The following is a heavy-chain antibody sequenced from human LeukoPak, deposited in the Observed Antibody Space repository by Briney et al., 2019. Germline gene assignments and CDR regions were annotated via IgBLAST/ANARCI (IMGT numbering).Heavy chain of an antibody. V-gene: IGHV3-33*06. CDR3: AKEKNWGPYYFDY. CDR2: IWYDGSNK. J-gene: IGHJ4*02. D-gene: IGHD7-27*01. CDR1: GFTFSSYG. Sequence: GGSLRLSCAASGFTFSSYGMHWVRQAPGKGLEWVAVIWYDGSNKYYADPVKGRFTISRDNSKNTLYLQMNSLRAEDTAVYYCAKEKNWGPYYFDYWGQGTLVTVSS.